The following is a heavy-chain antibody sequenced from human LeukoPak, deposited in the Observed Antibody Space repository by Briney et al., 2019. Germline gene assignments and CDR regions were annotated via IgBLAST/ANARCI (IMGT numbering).Heavy chain of an antibody. CDR3: ARSLIAVAGNLWYYFDY. CDR2: INPNSGGT. J-gene: IGHJ4*02. CDR1: GYTFTGYY. Sequence: GASVKVSCKASGYTFTGYYMHWVRQAPGQGLEWMGWINPNSGGTNYAQKFQGRVTMTRDTSISTAYMELSRLRSDDTAVYYCARSLIAVAGNLWYYFDYWGQGTLVTVSS. V-gene: IGHV1-2*02. D-gene: IGHD6-19*01.